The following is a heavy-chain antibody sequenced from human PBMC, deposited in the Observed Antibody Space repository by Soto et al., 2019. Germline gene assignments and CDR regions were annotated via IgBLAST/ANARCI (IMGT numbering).Heavy chain of an antibody. D-gene: IGHD6-13*01. V-gene: IGHV6-1*01. CDR3: AREGIAAAAYRYGMDV. CDR2: TYYRSKWYN. J-gene: IGHJ6*02. Sequence: SQTLSLTCAISGDSVSSNSAAWNWIRQPPSRGLEWLGRTYYRSKWYNDYAVSVKSRITINPDTSKNQFSLQLNSVTPEDTAVYYCAREGIAAAAYRYGMDVWGQGTTVTVSS. CDR1: GDSVSSNSAA.